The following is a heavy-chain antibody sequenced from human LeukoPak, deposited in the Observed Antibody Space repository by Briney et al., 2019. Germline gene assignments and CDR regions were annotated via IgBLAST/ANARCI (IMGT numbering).Heavy chain of an antibody. J-gene: IGHJ4*02. CDR3: ARGTRRVVTPLGY. CDR2: INPNSGNT. CDR1: GYTFTGYY. V-gene: IGHV1-8*02. Sequence: ASVKVSCKASGYTFTGYYMHWVRQAPGQGLEWMGWINPNSGNTGYAQKFQGRVTMTRNTSISTAYMELSSLRSEDTAVYYCARGTRRVVTPLGYWGQGTLVTVSS. D-gene: IGHD4-23*01.